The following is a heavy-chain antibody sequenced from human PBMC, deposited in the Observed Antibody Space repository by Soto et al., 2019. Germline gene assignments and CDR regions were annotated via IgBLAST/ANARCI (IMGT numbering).Heavy chain of an antibody. CDR1: GFIFSNAW. CDR3: STESYLSIVIFSFDH. D-gene: IGHD3-16*02. Sequence: RGSLRLSCAASGFIFSNAWINWVRQVPGKGLEWVGRIKSKTDGGTTDFAAPVKGRFAISRDDSNNMVHLQMNSLKTEDTAVYYCSTESYLSIVIFSFDHWGHGS. V-gene: IGHV3-15*07. CDR2: IKSKTDGGTT. J-gene: IGHJ4*01.